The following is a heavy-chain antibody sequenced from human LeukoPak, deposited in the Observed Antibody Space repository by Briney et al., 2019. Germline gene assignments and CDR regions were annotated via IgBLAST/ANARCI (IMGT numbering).Heavy chain of an antibody. Sequence: SESLSLTCTVSGGSISSSSYYCGWIRHPPGKGLEWIGSIYYSGSTYYNPSLKSRVTISVDTSKNQFSLKLSSVTAADTAVYYCARSPTSAGTPYVDYWAGEPCTPSPQ. CDR1: GGSISSSSYY. V-gene: IGHV4-39*01. D-gene: IGHD6-13*01. J-gene: IGHJ4*02. CDR2: IYYSGST. CDR3: ARSPTSAGTPYVDY.